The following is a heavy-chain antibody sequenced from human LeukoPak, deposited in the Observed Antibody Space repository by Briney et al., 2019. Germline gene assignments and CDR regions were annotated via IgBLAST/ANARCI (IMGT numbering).Heavy chain of an antibody. J-gene: IGHJ4*02. CDR2: ISYDGSNK. V-gene: IGHV3-30*18. CDR3: AKISGGGAMAEFDY. Sequence: GRSLRLSCAASGFTFGSYGMHWVRQAPGKGLEWVAVISYDGSNKYYADSVKGRFTISRDNSKNTLYLQMNSLRAEDTAVYYCAKISGGGAMAEFDYWGQGTLVTVSS. CDR1: GFTFGSYG. D-gene: IGHD5-18*01.